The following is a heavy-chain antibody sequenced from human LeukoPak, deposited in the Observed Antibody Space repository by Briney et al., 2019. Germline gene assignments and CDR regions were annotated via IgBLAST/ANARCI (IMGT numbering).Heavy chain of an antibody. CDR3: ASSSAMVTHSFDY. CDR1: GGSISSYY. J-gene: IGHJ4*02. D-gene: IGHD5-18*01. Sequence: PSETLSLTCTVSGGSISSYYWSWIRQPPGEGLEWIGFIYYSGSTNHNPSLKSQVTMSVDTSKNQFFLRLSSVTAADTAVYYCASSSAMVTHSFDYCGQGPLVPVSS. CDR2: IYYSGST. V-gene: IGHV4-59*08.